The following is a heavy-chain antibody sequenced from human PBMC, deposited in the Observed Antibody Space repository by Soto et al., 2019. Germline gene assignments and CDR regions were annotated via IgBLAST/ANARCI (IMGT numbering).Heavy chain of an antibody. CDR2: ISSSSSYI. V-gene: IGHV3-21*01. D-gene: IGHD3-16*02. CDR3: ARDEGYDYVWGSYRYSGAFDI. J-gene: IGHJ3*02. Sequence: GGSLRLSCAASGFTFSSYSMNWVRQAPGKGLEWVSSISSSSSYIYYADSVKGRFTISRDNAKNSLYLQVNSLRAEDTAVYYCARDEGYDYVWGSYRYSGAFDIWGQGTMVTVSS. CDR1: GFTFSSYS.